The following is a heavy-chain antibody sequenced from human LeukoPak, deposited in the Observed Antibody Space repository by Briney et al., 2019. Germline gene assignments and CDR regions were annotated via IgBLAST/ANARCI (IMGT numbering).Heavy chain of an antibody. CDR3: ARLSTYYDFWSGYLNWFDP. Sequence: SETLSLTCTVSGGSISSSSYYWGWIRQPPGKGLEWIGGIYYSGSTYYNPSLKSRVTISVDTSKNQFSLKLSSVTAADTAVYYCARLSTYYDFWSGYLNWFDPWGQGTLVTVSS. CDR2: IYYSGST. V-gene: IGHV4-39*01. CDR1: GGSISSSSYY. J-gene: IGHJ5*02. D-gene: IGHD3-3*01.